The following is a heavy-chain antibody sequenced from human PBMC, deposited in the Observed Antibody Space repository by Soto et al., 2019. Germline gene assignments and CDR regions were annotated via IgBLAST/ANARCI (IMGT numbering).Heavy chain of an antibody. D-gene: IGHD3-22*01. J-gene: IGHJ4*01. V-gene: IGHV4-61*01. CDR3: ARSLGTVYDSLPDY. CDR2: IYYPGST. Sequence: KTSETLSLTCTVSGGSVSSGTYYWSWIRQPPGKGLEWIGYIYYPGSTNYNPSLKSRVTISIDTSKNQFSLKLSSVTAADTAVFYCARSLGTVYDSLPDYWGQGTLVTVSS. CDR1: GGSVSSGTYY.